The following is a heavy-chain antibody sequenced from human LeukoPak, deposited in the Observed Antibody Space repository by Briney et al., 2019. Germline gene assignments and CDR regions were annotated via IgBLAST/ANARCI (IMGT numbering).Heavy chain of an antibody. D-gene: IGHD1-1*01. Sequence: SETLSLTCAVYGGSFGGYYWSWIRQPPGKGLEWIGQVTYSGSANYIPSLKSRVTISVDTSNNQFSLRLSSVTAADMAVYYCARVNNWPSGMDVWGKGSTVTVSS. J-gene: IGHJ6*04. CDR2: VTYSGSA. CDR1: GGSFGGYY. CDR3: ARVNNWPSGMDV. V-gene: IGHV4-34*01.